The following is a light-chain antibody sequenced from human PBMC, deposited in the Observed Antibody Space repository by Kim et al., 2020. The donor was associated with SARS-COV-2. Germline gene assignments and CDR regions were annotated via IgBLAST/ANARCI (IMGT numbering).Light chain of an antibody. Sequence: EIVLSQSPATLSLPPGERATLSCRASQSVGRYLDWFQQKPGAPPRLLIYDASTRAPGIPVRFSGSGSGTDFTLTISSLDPEDSALYYCQQRSNWPPLSFGGGTKVEIK. CDR1: QSVGRY. CDR3: QQRSNWPPLS. V-gene: IGKV3-11*01. CDR2: DAS. J-gene: IGKJ4*01.